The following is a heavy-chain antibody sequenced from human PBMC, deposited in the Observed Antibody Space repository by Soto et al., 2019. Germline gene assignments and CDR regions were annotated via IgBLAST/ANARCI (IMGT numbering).Heavy chain of an antibody. J-gene: IGHJ5*02. CDR3: ARGHWFDP. CDR2: IYSDGST. V-gene: IGHV3-53*04. CDR1: GFTVSSNY. Sequence: EVQLVESGGGLVQPGGSLRLSCAASGFTVSSNYMSWVRQAPGKGLEWVSVIYSDGSTYYADSVKGRFTISRHNSKNTLYLQMNSLGVEDTAVSYCARGHWFDPWCQGTLVTVSS.